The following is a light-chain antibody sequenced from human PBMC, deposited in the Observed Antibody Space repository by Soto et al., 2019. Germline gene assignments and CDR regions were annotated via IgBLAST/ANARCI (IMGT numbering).Light chain of an antibody. V-gene: IGLV2-18*01. CDR3: AAWDASLSACV. CDR1: STDFVSYNR. Sequence: QSVLTQPPSVSGSPGQSVTISCTGTSTDFVSYNRVSWYQQPPGTAPKLIIYEASNRPSGVPDRFSGSKSGNTASLTISGLQAADEADYYCAAWDASLSACVFGNGTKVTVL. J-gene: IGLJ1*01. CDR2: EAS.